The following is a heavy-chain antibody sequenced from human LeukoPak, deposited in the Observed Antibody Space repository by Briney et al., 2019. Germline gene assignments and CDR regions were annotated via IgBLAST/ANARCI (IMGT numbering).Heavy chain of an antibody. Sequence: SETLSLTCTVSGGSISSSSYYWGWIRQPPGKGLEWIGSIYYSGSTYYNPSLKSRVTISVDTSKNQFSLKLSSVTAADTAVYYCASQAYSSSWDWYWFDPWGQGTLVTVSS. CDR3: ASQAYSSSWDWYWFDP. CDR2: IYYSGST. V-gene: IGHV4-39*01. CDR1: GGSISSSSYY. D-gene: IGHD6-13*01. J-gene: IGHJ5*02.